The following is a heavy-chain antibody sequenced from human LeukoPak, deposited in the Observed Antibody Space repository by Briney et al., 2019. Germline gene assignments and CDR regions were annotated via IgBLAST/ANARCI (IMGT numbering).Heavy chain of an antibody. CDR1: GFTFSSYA. V-gene: IGHV3-30-3*01. Sequence: PGGSLRLFCAASGFTFSSYAMHWVRQAPGKGLEWVAVISYDGSNKYYADSVKGRFTISRDNSKNTLYLQMNSLRAEDTAVYCCAREIAAAGSYFDYWGQGTLVTVSS. J-gene: IGHJ4*02. CDR2: ISYDGSNK. CDR3: AREIAAAGSYFDY. D-gene: IGHD6-13*01.